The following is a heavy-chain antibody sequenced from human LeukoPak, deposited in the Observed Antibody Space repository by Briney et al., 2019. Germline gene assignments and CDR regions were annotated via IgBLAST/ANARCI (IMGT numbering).Heavy chain of an antibody. V-gene: IGHV4-39*01. CDR3: ARLVRGLRYFDY. CDR1: GGSISSSSYY. J-gene: IGHJ4*02. CDR2: IYYSGST. D-gene: IGHD3-10*01. Sequence: NPSETLSLTCTVSGGSISSSSYYWGWIRQPPGKGLEWIGSIYYSGSTYYNPSLKSRATISVDTSKNQFSLKLSSVTAADTAVYYCARLVRGLRYFDYWGQGTLVTVSS.